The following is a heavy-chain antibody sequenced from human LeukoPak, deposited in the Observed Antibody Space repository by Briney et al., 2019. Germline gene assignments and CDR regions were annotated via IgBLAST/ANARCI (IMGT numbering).Heavy chain of an antibody. Sequence: GASVKVSCKASGYTFTSYDINWVRQATGQGLEWMGWMNPNSGNTGYAQKFQGRVTMTRNTSISTAYMELSSLRSEDTAVYYCARSGGSSSGYYYRYYYYYYMDVWGKGTTVTVSS. CDR1: GYTFTSYD. D-gene: IGHD3-22*01. V-gene: IGHV1-8*01. CDR3: ARSGGSSSGYYYRYYYYYYMDV. J-gene: IGHJ6*03. CDR2: MNPNSGNT.